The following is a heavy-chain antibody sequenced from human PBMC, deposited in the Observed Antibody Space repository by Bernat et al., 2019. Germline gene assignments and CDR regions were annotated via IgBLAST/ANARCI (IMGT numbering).Heavy chain of an antibody. D-gene: IGHD3-22*01. J-gene: IGHJ4*02. CDR1: GITFSNYW. CDR2: INQDGSEN. CDR3: AREGGSGYSLDY. V-gene: IGHV3-7*03. Sequence: EVQLVESGGGLVQPGGCLRLSCGVSGITFSNYWMSWVRQAPGKGLEWVSNINQDGSENNYADSVKGRFTISRDNAKNSLYVQMNSLRAEDTAVYYCAREGGSGYSLDYWGQGALVTVSS.